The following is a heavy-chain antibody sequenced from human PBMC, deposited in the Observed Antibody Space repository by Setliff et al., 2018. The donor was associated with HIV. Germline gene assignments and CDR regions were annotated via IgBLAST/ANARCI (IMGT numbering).Heavy chain of an antibody. V-gene: IGHV4-39*07. CDR2: VNRDGGA. CDR1: GDSIISGDYY. J-gene: IGHJ4*02. CDR3: ASSPAWRSDYGLHTFDY. Sequence: PSETLSLTCTVSGDSIISGDYYWSWIRQSPGKGLEWVGQVNRDGGAQYNPSLKSRVTISVDTPKNQFSLKLSSVTAADTAVYYCASSPAWRSDYGLHTFDYWGQGTLVTVSS. D-gene: IGHD4-17*01.